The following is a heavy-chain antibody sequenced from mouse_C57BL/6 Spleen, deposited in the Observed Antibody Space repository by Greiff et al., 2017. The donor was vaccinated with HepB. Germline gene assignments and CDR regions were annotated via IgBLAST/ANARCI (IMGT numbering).Heavy chain of an antibody. D-gene: IGHD2-4*01. CDR3: ARAYDYARAMDY. CDR2: IYPRSGNT. J-gene: IGHJ4*01. Sequence: QVHVKQSGAELARPGASVKLSCKASGYTFTSYGISWVKQRTGQGLEWIGEIYPRSGNTYYNEKFKGKATLTADKSSSTAYMELRSLTSEDSAVYFCARAYDYARAMDYWGQGTSVTVSS. V-gene: IGHV1-81*01. CDR1: GYTFTSYG.